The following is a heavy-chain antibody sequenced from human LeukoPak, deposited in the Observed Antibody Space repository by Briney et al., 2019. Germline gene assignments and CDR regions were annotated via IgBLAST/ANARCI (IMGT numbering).Heavy chain of an antibody. J-gene: IGHJ6*03. V-gene: IGHV1-69*05. CDR3: ARGLQYQLLKALGYYYMDV. Sequence: SVKVSCKAAGGTFSSHAIAWVRQAPGQGPEWMGGIIPTSGTVHYAQKFQGRVTITTDESTHTAFMELSSLTSDDTAVYFCARGLQYQLLKALGYYYMDVWGEGTTVTVSS. D-gene: IGHD2-2*01. CDR2: IIPTSGTV. CDR1: GGTFSSHA.